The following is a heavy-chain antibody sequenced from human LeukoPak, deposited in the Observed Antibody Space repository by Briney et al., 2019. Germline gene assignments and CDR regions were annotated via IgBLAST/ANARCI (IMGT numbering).Heavy chain of an antibody. Sequence: ASLKVSCEASVDSFSSDAICCGRQVPGQGYEWVCRIIPILGVTHYALKFRGRVTITADKSTSAADMELRSLTSDDTAVYYCATHSSGWHIYYFDHWGQGTLVTVSS. V-gene: IGHV1-69*04. D-gene: IGHD6-25*01. CDR1: VDSFSSDA. J-gene: IGHJ4*02. CDR2: IIPILGVT. CDR3: ATHSSGWHIYYFDH.